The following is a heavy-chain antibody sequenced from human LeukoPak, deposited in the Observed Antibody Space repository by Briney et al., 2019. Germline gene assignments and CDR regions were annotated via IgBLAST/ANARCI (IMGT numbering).Heavy chain of an antibody. Sequence: PSETLSLTCTVSGGSISSGNYYWSWIRQPAGKGLEWIGRIYASGTTNYNPSLKSRVTMSVDTSKNQFSLKLSSVTAADTAVYYCARDLSAARQNWFDPWGQGTLVTVSS. J-gene: IGHJ5*02. D-gene: IGHD2-2*01. V-gene: IGHV4-61*02. CDR3: ARDLSAARQNWFDP. CDR1: GGSISSGNYY. CDR2: IYASGTT.